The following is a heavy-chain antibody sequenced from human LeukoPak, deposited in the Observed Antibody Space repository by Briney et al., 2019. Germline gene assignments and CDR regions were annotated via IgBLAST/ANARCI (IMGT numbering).Heavy chain of an antibody. CDR2: IYYSGST. CDR1: GGSISSYY. D-gene: IGHD5-18*01. J-gene: IGHJ4*02. CDR3: AGKDTAMVGPFEY. V-gene: IGHV4-59*01. Sequence: PSETLSLTCTVSGGSISSYYWSWIRQPPGKGLEWIGYIYYSGSTNYNPSLKSRVTISVDTSKNQFSLKLSSVLAADPAVYYCAGKDTAMVGPFEYWGQGTLVTVSS.